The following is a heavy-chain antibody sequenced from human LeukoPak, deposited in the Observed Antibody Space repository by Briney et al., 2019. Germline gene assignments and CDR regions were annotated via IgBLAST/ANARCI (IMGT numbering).Heavy chain of an antibody. CDR1: GFTFTSSA. D-gene: IGHD6-13*01. J-gene: IGHJ4*02. CDR2: IVVGSGNT. V-gene: IGHV1-58*01. Sequence: SVKVSCTASGFTFTSSAVQWVRPARGQRLEWIGWIVVGSGNTNYAQKFQERVTITRDMSTSTAYMELSSLRSEDTTVYYCAAIAAAGIAYWGQGTLVTVSS. CDR3: AAIAAAGIAY.